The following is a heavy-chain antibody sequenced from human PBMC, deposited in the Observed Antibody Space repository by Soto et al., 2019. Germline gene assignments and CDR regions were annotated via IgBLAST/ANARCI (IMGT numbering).Heavy chain of an antibody. J-gene: IGHJ6*02. CDR2: INHSGST. CDR3: ARGLRAPGTYYDFWSGPGGHYYYYGMDV. Sequence: SETLSLTCAVYGGSFSGYYWSWIRQPPGRGLEWIGEINHSGSTNYNPSLKSRVTISVDTSKNQFSLKLSSVTAADTAVYYCARGLRAPGTYYDFWSGPGGHYYYYGMDVWGQGTTVTVSS. V-gene: IGHV4-34*01. D-gene: IGHD3-3*01. CDR1: GGSFSGYY.